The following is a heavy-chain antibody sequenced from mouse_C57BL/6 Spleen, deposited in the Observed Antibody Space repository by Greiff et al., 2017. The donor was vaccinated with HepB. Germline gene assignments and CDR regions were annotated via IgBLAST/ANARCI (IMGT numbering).Heavy chain of an antibody. J-gene: IGHJ4*01. CDR1: GYTFTSSW. Sequence: VQLQQPGAELVKPGASVKLSCKASGYTFTSSWMHWVKQRPGRGLEWIGRIDPNSGGTKYNEKFKSKATLTVDKPSSTAYMQLTSLTSEDSAVYYWARSGAAQVAYAMDYWGQGTSVTVSS. D-gene: IGHD3-2*02. V-gene: IGHV1-72*01. CDR3: ARSGAAQVAYAMDY. CDR2: IDPNSGGT.